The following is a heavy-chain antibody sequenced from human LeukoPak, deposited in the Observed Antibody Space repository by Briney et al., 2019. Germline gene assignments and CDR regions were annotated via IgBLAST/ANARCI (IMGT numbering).Heavy chain of an antibody. CDR1: GYTFTSYD. D-gene: IGHD3-10*01. Sequence: GASVKVSCKAFGYTFTSYDINWVRQATRQGLEWMGWMNPNSGSTRYEQKFQGRVTMTRNTSINTAYMELSSLRSEDTAVYYCARRRRFGDLSDIEYWGQGTLVTVSS. V-gene: IGHV1-8*01. CDR3: ARRRRFGDLSDIEY. CDR2: MNPNSGST. J-gene: IGHJ4*02.